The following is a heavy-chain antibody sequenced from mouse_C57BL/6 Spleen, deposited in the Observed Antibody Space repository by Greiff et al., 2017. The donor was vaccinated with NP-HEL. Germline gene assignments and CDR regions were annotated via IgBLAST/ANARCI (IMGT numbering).Heavy chain of an antibody. CDR2: IDPSDSYT. J-gene: IGHJ3*01. CDR3: ARADGNFPTWFGD. D-gene: IGHD2-1*01. Sequence: QVQLQQPGAELVMPGASVKLSCKASGYTFTSYWMHWVKQRPGQGLVWIGEIDPSDSYTNYNQKFKGKSTLTVDKSSSTVYMQLSGLTSEASAVYYCARADGNFPTWFGDWGQGTLVTV. CDR1: GYTFTSYW. V-gene: IGHV1-69*01.